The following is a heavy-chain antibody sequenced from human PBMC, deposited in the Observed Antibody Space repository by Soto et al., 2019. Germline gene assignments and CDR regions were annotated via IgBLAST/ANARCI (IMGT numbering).Heavy chain of an antibody. CDR3: ATKQRGLDY. CDR2: IKPDGSEK. Sequence: EVQLVESGGGMVQPGWSLKLSCAASGFTFNKYWMSWVRQPPGKGLEWVANIKPDGSEKYYVDSVKGRFTISRDNAQNSLYLQMNSLRAEDTDVYYCATKQRGLDYWGQGTLVTVSS. D-gene: IGHD5-12*01. J-gene: IGHJ4*02. V-gene: IGHV3-7*05. CDR1: GFTFNKYW.